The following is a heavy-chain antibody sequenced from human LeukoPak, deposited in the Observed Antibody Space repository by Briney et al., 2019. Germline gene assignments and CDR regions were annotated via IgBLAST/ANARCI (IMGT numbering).Heavy chain of an antibody. J-gene: IGHJ6*03. V-gene: IGHV3-23*01. D-gene: IGHD5-18*01. Sequence: PGGSLRLSCAASGFTFSSYAISWVRQAPGKGLEWVSAISGSGCSTYYADSVKGRFTISRDNSKNTLYLQMNSLRAEDTAVYYCAKNTAMVPPEYYYYYYYMDVWGKGTTVTVSS. CDR1: GFTFSSYA. CDR3: AKNTAMVPPEYYYYYYYMDV. CDR2: ISGSGCST.